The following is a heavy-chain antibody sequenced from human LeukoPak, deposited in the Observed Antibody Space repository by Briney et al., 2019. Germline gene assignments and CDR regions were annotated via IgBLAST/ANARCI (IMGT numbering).Heavy chain of an antibody. Sequence: ASVKVSCKASGYIFTAYYIHWLRQAPGQGLEWMGWINPNSGGTSFALNFQGRVTLTRDTSISTVYMELSRLRSDDTAVYYCASLPVAGWEPDRWGQGTLVTVSS. V-gene: IGHV1-2*02. CDR1: GYIFTAYY. CDR3: ASLPVAGWEPDR. D-gene: IGHD1-26*01. J-gene: IGHJ5*02. CDR2: INPNSGGT.